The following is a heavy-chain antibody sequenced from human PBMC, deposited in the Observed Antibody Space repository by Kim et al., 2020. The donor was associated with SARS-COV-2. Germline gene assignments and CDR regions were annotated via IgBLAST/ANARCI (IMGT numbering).Heavy chain of an antibody. Sequence: SETLSLTCTVSGAYIDYIYWWSWVRQPPGEGLQWIGEIHEGGSTNYNPSLKSRVTLSLDKSKNQVSLNLRSVTAADTAVYFCARGREYTWDSWGQGTLVTVSS. D-gene: IGHD5-18*01. J-gene: IGHJ4*02. CDR1: GAYIDYIYW. V-gene: IGHV4-4*02. CDR3: ARGREYTWDS. CDR2: IHEGGST.